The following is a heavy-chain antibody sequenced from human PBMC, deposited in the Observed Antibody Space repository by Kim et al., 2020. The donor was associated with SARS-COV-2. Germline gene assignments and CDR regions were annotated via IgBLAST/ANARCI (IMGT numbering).Heavy chain of an antibody. J-gene: IGHJ6*02. Sequence: SGKGRFTISRDNSKNTLYLQMNSLRAEDTAVYYCARAHSGYDFWGMDVWGQGTTVTVSS. D-gene: IGHD5-12*01. CDR3: ARAHSGYDFWGMDV. V-gene: IGHV3-30*07.